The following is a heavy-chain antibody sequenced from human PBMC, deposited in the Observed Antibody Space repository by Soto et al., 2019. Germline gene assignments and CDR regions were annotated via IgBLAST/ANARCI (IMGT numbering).Heavy chain of an antibody. CDR1: GGSFRNYY. J-gene: IGHJ5*02. CDR3: ARAERFPRTWFDP. Sequence: TLSLTCGVYGGSFRNYYWIWVRQPPGKGLEWIGEVNHSGEATYNPSLQSRVSISLHTSNNHFSLKMTSVTAADTAIYFGARAERFPRTWFDPWGQGTQVTVSS. V-gene: IGHV4-34*01. D-gene: IGHD3-10*01. CDR2: VNHSGEA.